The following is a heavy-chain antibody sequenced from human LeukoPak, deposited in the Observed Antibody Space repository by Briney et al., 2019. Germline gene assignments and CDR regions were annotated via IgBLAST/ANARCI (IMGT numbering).Heavy chain of an antibody. CDR2: INHSGST. Sequence: SETLSLTCAVYGGSFSGYYWSWIRQPPGKGLEWIGEINHSGSTNYNPSPKSRVTISVDTSKNQFSLKLSSVTAADTAVYYCARAQGDIVATIVDYWGQGTLVTVSS. CDR1: GGSFSGYY. CDR3: ARAQGDIVATIVDY. J-gene: IGHJ4*02. V-gene: IGHV4-34*01. D-gene: IGHD5-12*01.